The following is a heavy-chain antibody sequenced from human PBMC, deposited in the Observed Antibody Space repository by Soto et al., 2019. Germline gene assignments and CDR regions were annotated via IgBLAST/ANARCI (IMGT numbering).Heavy chain of an antibody. J-gene: IGHJ4*02. V-gene: IGHV3-48*01. Sequence: EVQLVESGGGLVQPGGSLRLSCAASGFTFSNYHMTWVRQAPGKGLEWLSYISSTSTTIYYADSVRGRFTISRDNDKNVPYLRIGRLRGEEPAKYFCGKGGAWFRGLLPLDSLGQGTLGTGSA. CDR3: GKGGAWFRGLLPLDS. CDR1: GFTFSNYH. D-gene: IGHD3-10*01. CDR2: ISSTSTTI.